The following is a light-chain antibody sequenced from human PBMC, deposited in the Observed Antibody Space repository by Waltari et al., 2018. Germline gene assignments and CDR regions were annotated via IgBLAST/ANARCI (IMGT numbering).Light chain of an antibody. CDR3: QQHENLPRT. V-gene: IGKV1-33*01. CDR1: QDINDS. J-gene: IGKJ3*01. Sequence: DIQMTQSPSSLSASVGDRVTITCQASQDINDSLNWYQQKPGRAPKLLIYDVSNLERGVPSRFSGSGSGTHFTFTIASLQPEDFATYYCQQHENLPRTFGPGTRVDIK. CDR2: DVS.